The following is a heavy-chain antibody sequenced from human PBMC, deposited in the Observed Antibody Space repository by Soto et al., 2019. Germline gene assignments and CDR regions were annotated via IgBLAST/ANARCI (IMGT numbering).Heavy chain of an antibody. CDR1: GLTFSHHA. CDR3: AKVRSSYYYYYGMDV. Sequence: GGSLRLSCAASGLTFSHHAMSWVRQAPGKGLEWVSAISGSGGSTYYADSVRGRFTVSRDNSKNTLYLQMNSLRAEDTAVYYCAKVRSSYYYYYGMDVWGQGTTVTVSS. D-gene: IGHD6-13*01. CDR2: ISGSGGST. J-gene: IGHJ6*02. V-gene: IGHV3-23*01.